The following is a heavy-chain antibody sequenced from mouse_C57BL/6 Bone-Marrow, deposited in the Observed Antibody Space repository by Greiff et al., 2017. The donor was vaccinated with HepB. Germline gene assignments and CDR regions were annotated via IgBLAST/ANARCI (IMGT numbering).Heavy chain of an antibody. V-gene: IGHV1-81*01. CDR2: IYPRSGNT. J-gene: IGHJ4*01. D-gene: IGHD6-1*01. Sequence: QVHVKQSGAELARPGASVKLSCKASGYTFTSYGISWVKQRTGQGLEWIGEIYPRSGNTYYNEKFKGKATLTADKSSSTAYMELRSLTSEDSAVYFCARPSPLMSYWGQGTSVTVSS. CDR3: ARPSPLMSY. CDR1: GYTFTSYG.